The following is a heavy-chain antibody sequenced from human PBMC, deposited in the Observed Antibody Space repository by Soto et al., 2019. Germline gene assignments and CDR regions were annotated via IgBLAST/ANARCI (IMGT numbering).Heavy chain of an antibody. CDR2: IYPGDSDT. D-gene: IGHD2-2*01. V-gene: IGHV5-51*01. CDR3: ARQRKTGDIVVVPAAPDVWSMDV. Sequence: GESLKISCKGSGYSVTSYWIGWVRQMPGKGLEWTGIIYPGDSDTRYSPSFQGQVTISADKSISTAYLQWSSLKASDTAMYYCARQRKTGDIVVVPAAPDVWSMDVWGQGTTVTVSS. J-gene: IGHJ6*02. CDR1: GYSVTSYW.